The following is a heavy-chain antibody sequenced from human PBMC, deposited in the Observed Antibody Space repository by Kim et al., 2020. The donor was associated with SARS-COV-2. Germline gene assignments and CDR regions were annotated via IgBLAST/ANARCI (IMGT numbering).Heavy chain of an antibody. CDR2: IYYSGST. J-gene: IGHJ4*01. D-gene: IGHD3-10*01. Sequence: SETLSLTCTVSGGSISSYYWSWIRQPPGKGLEWIGYIYYSGSTNYNPSLKSRVTISVDTSKNQFSLKLSSVTAADTAVYYCARTNSIRGVIIAHFDYWG. CDR3: ARTNSIRGVIIAHFDY. V-gene: IGHV4-59*01. CDR1: GGSISSYY.